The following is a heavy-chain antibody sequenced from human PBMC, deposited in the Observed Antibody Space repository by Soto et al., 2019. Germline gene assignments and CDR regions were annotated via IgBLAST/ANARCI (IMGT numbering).Heavy chain of an antibody. CDR3: ARCWSRYYYYGMDV. J-gene: IGHJ6*02. CDR1: GFTFDDYA. D-gene: IGHD6-13*01. Sequence: GGSLRLSCAASGFTFDDYAMHWVRQAPGKGLEWVSGISWNSGSIGYADSVKGRFTISRDNAKNSLYLQMNSLRAEDTAVYYCARCWSRYYYYGMDVWGQGTTVTVSS. CDR2: ISWNSGSI. V-gene: IGHV3-9*01.